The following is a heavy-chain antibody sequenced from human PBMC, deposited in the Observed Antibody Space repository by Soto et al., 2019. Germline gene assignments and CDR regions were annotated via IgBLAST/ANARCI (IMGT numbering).Heavy chain of an antibody. J-gene: IGHJ5*02. V-gene: IGHV3-30*04. CDR2: ISYDGSLE. CDR1: GFNFRSYA. Sequence: GGSLRLSCAASGFNFRSYAIHWVRQAPGRGLEWVAVISYDGSLEYYADSVKGRFTISRDNSKNTLYLQMNSLRGEDTAVYYCARAAYTSSWTWFDPWGQGTLVTVSS. D-gene: IGHD6-13*01. CDR3: ARAAYTSSWTWFDP.